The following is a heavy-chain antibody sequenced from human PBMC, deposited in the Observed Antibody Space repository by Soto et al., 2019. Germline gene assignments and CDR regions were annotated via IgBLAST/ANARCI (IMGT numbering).Heavy chain of an antibody. Sequence: QVQLQESGPRLVKPSATLSLTCTVSGGSITSSYWSWIRRPPGQGLEWIAYSYDTGISGYTPSTSYNPSLKSRVTMSVDTSKSPFSLKLTSVTAADTAVYYCARGEDAFCDYGLDVWGQGITVTVSS. CDR2: SYDTGISGYTPST. CDR1: GGSITSSY. V-gene: IGHV4-59*01. CDR3: ARGEDAFCDYGLDV. J-gene: IGHJ6*02.